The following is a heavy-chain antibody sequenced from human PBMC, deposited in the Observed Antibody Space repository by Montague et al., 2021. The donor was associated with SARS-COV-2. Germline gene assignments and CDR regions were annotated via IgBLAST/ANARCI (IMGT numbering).Heavy chain of an antibody. CDR1: GGSFSGYY. Sequence: SETLFLTCAVYGGSFSGYYWNWIRQPPGKGLEWIGEINHGGSIKYSPSLKSRLTISADTSKNQFSLKLTSVAAADTAVYYCARLRDGVVPSPILGVGPYYSYYYMDVWGRGTTVTVSS. J-gene: IGHJ6*03. CDR2: INHGGSI. V-gene: IGHV4-34*01. D-gene: IGHD3-10*01. CDR3: ARLRDGVVPSPILGVGPYYSYYYMDV.